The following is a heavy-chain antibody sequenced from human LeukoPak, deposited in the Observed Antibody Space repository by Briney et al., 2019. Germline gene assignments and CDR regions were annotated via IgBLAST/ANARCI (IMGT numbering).Heavy chain of an antibody. J-gene: IGHJ4*02. D-gene: IGHD5-12*01. CDR1: GFTFSSYW. CDR3: ARDVQVATIYPLDY. CDR2: IKQDGSEK. V-gene: IGHV3-7*01. Sequence: GGSLRLSCAASGFTFSSYWMSWVRQAPGKGLEWVANIKQDGSEKYYVDSVKGRFTISRDNARNSLFLQMNSLRAEDTAVYYCARDVQVATIYPLDYWGQGTLVTVSS.